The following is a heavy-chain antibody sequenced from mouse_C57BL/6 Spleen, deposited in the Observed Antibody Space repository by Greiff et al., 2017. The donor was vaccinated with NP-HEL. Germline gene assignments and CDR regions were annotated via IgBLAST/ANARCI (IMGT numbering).Heavy chain of an antibody. D-gene: IGHD2-5*01. J-gene: IGHJ3*01. V-gene: IGHV1-80*01. CDR1: GYAFSSYW. CDR3: ARSGAYYSNYGTY. CDR2: IYPGDGDT. Sequence: QVQLQQSGAELVKPGASEKISCKASGYAFSSYWMNWVKQRPGKGLEWIGQIYPGDGDTNYNGKFKGKATLTADKSSSTAYMQLSSLTSEDSAVYFCARSGAYYSNYGTYWGQGTLVTVSA.